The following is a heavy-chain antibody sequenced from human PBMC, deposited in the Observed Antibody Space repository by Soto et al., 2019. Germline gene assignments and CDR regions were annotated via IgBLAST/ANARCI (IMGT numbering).Heavy chain of an antibody. Sequence: GSLRLSCAASGFTFSSYSMNWVRQAPGKGLEWVSSISSSSSYIYYADSVKGRFTISRDNAKNSLYLQMNSLRAEDTAVYYCARDTPDPESDIVVVVAANTFDYWGQGTLVTVSS. J-gene: IGHJ4*02. D-gene: IGHD2-15*01. CDR2: ISSSSSYI. CDR3: ARDTPDPESDIVVVVAANTFDY. V-gene: IGHV3-21*01. CDR1: GFTFSSYS.